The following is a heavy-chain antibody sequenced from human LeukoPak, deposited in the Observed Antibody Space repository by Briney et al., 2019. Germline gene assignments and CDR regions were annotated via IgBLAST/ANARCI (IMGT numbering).Heavy chain of an antibody. CDR2: ISYDGSNK. V-gene: IGHV3-30*19. D-gene: IGHD2-15*01. Sequence: GSLRLSCAASGFTFSIYGMHWVRQAPGKGLEWVAVISYDGSNKYYADSVKGRFTISRDNSKNTLYLQMNSLRSEDTAVYYCARVFSRYCSGGSCYRRDYWGQGTLVTVSS. CDR3: ARVFSRYCSGGSCYRRDY. CDR1: GFTFSIYG. J-gene: IGHJ4*02.